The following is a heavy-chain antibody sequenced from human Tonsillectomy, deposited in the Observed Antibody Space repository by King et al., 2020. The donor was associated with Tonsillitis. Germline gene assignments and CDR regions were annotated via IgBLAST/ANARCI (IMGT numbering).Heavy chain of an antibody. D-gene: IGHD2-8*02. CDR3: ARDLVSYYGMGV. CDR1: GFTFSSYG. Sequence: VQLVESGGGVVQPGRSLRLSCAASGFTFSSYGMHWFRQAPGKGLEGVAVLWYVGNNKYYADSAKGRFTISRDNSKNTLYLQMNSLRAEDTAVYYCARDLVSYYGMGVWGQGTTVTVSS. V-gene: IGHV3-33*01. CDR2: LWYVGNNK. J-gene: IGHJ6*02.